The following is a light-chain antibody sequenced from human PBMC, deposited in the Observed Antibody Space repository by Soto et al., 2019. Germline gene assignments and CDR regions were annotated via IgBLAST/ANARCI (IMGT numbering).Light chain of an antibody. CDR3: SSYTSTMTNV. Sequence: QSVLTQPASVSGSHGQSITISCTETSSDVGGFNSVSWYQLRPGTAPKLILYDVVDRPSGVSYRFSGSKSGNTASLTISGLQAADEADYFCSSYTSTMTNVFGSGTKVTVL. CDR1: SSDVGGFNS. CDR2: DVV. V-gene: IGLV2-14*03. J-gene: IGLJ1*01.